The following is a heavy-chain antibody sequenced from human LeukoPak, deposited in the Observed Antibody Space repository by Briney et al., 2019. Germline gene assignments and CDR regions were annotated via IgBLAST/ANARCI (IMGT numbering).Heavy chain of an antibody. CDR3: ARVSVWICSGGSCYSGYYMDV. Sequence: KPSETLSLTCTVSGGSISTYYWSWIRQPPGKGLEWIGRIYTSGSTNYNPSLKSRVTISVDTSKNQFSLKLSSVTAADTAVYYCARVSVWICSGGSCYSGYYMDVWGKGTTVTISS. D-gene: IGHD2-15*01. CDR2: IYTSGST. V-gene: IGHV4-4*08. CDR1: GGSISTYY. J-gene: IGHJ6*03.